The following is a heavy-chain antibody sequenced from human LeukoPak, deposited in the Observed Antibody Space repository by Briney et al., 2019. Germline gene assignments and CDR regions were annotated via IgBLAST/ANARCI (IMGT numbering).Heavy chain of an antibody. D-gene: IGHD6-13*01. CDR1: GFPFTALA. CDR2: ISGSGGST. CDR3: ATERTGYSSSSFDY. V-gene: IGHV3-23*01. J-gene: IGHJ4*02. Sequence: PGGPLRPSCAPPGFPFTALALSWVPQAPGKGLEWAPAISGSGGSTYYADSVKGRFTTSRDNSKNTLYLQMNSLRAEDTAVYYCATERTGYSSSSFDYWGQGTLVTVSS.